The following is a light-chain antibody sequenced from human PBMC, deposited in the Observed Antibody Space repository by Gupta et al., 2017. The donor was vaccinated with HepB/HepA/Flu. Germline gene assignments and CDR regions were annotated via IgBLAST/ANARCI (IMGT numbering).Light chain of an antibody. CDR2: DVS. CDR1: QDIRNY. V-gene: IGKV1-33*01. Sequence: DIQMTLSPSSLSASVGDRVTITCRASQDIRNYLNWYQQKPGKAPKVLIYDVSNLERRVPSRFSGSGSGTDFSLTISSLQPEDIAIYFCQQFDDLPYTFGQGTKLEI. J-gene: IGKJ2*01. CDR3: QQFDDLPYT.